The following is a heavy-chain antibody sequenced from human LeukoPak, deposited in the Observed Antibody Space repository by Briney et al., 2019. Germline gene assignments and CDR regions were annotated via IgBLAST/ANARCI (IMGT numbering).Heavy chain of an antibody. CDR2: ISYSGST. CDR1: GGSISSDDYY. J-gene: IGHJ4*02. CDR3: ARLDYYDSSGYYPEGYFDY. D-gene: IGHD3-22*01. V-gene: IGHV4-30-4*01. Sequence: SETLSLTCTVSGGSISSDDYYWSWIRQPPGKGLEWIGHISYSGSTYYQPSLRSRVSISVDTSKNQFSLKLNSVTAADTAVYYCARLDYYDSSGYYPEGYFDYWGQGTLVTVSS.